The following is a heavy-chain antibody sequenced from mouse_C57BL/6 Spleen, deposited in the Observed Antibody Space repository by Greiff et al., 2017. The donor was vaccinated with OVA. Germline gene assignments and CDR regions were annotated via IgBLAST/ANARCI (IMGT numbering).Heavy chain of an antibody. J-gene: IGHJ1*03. CDR1: GYTFTSYW. CDR2: IDPSDSYT. CDR3: ARWGDWYFDV. Sequence: VKLQQPGAELVMPGASVKLSCKASGYTFTSYWMHWVKQRPGQGLEWIGEIDPSDSYTNYNQKFKGKSTLTVDKSSSTAYMQLSSLTSEDSAVYYCARWGDWYFDVWGTGTTVTVSS. V-gene: IGHV1-69*01.